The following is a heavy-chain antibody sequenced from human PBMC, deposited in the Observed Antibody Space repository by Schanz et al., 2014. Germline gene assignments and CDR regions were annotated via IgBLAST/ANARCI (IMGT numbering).Heavy chain of an antibody. CDR3: ARDGNQPLDA. CDR1: GYTFTDYY. D-gene: IGHD2-2*01. CDR2: ISANSGGT. V-gene: IGHV1-2*02. J-gene: IGHJ5*02. Sequence: QVQLVQSGARGKKPGASVKASCKASGYTFTDYYIHWGRQAPGQGLEWMGWISANSGGTNYAQKFQGRVTMTRDTSISTAYMELSRLKSDDTAVYYCARDGNQPLDAWGQGTLVTVSS.